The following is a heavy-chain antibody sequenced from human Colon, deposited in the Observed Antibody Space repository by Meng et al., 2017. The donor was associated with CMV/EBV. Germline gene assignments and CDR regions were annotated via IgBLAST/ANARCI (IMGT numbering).Heavy chain of an antibody. CDR2: LHYSGNT. J-gene: IGHJ4*02. CDR1: GDSITRST. V-gene: IGHV4-59*01. CDR3: ARGHSLMVTPFDY. Sequence: SETLSLTCTVSGDSITRSTWSWIRQSPGKGLEWIGYLHYSGNTAYNPSLKSRFIISRDTSKNQFSLRLTSLTAADTAVYFCARGHSLMVTPFDYWGQGTLVTVSS. D-gene: IGHD5-18*01.